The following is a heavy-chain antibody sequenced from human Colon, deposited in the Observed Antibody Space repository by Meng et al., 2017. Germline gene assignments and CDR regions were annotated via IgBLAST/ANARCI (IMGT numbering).Heavy chain of an antibody. V-gene: IGHV4-61*08. D-gene: IGHD1-26*01. CDR3: ARDHMGSLDY. Sequence: RPEAGPGLVRPSEPLSLTCSVSVGTVSSAAYGWGLIRQPPGKGLEWIGYASTNYNPSLKSRVTISVDTSKNQFSLRLTSVTASYTAVYYCARDHMGSLDYWGQGILVTVSS. CDR2: AST. J-gene: IGHJ4*02. CDR1: VGTVSSAAYG.